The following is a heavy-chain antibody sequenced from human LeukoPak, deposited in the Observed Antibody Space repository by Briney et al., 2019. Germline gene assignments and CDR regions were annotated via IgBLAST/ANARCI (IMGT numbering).Heavy chain of an antibody. V-gene: IGHV4-61*02. J-gene: IGHJ4*02. CDR1: GGSISSGSYY. D-gene: IGHD5-18*01. Sequence: SETLSLTCTASGGSISSGSYYWSWIRQPAGKGLEWIGRIYTSGSTNYNPSLKSRVTISVDTSKNQFSLKLSSVTAADTAVYYCASHTAMANFDYWGQGTLVTVSS. CDR3: ASHTAMANFDY. CDR2: IYTSGST.